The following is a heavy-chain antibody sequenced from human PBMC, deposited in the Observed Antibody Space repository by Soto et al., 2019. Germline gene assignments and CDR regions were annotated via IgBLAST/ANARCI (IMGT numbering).Heavy chain of an antibody. D-gene: IGHD3-10*01. CDR1: GYTFTSYG. Sequence: ASVKVSCKASGYTFTSYGISWVRQAPGQGLEWMGWISAYSGSTNYAQKLQGRVTMTSDTSISTAYMELSRLRSDDTAVYYCAREQGTMVRGVIRYYYYGMDVWGQGTTVTVSS. V-gene: IGHV1-18*01. J-gene: IGHJ6*02. CDR3: AREQGTMVRGVIRYYYYGMDV. CDR2: ISAYSGST.